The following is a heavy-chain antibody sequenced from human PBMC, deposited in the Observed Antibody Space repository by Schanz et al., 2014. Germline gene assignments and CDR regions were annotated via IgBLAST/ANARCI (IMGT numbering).Heavy chain of an antibody. CDR3: AKGRFGELSAFDI. D-gene: IGHD3-10*01. CDR1: GFTFSTSA. V-gene: IGHV3-23*03. J-gene: IGHJ3*02. CDR2: FVHPGGST. Sequence: EVQLVESGGGWVQPGGSLRLSCAASGFTFSTSAMSWVRQVPGKGLEWVSFVHPGGSTYYPDSVKGRFTISRDSSKNTLYLQMNSLRAEDTAVYYCAKGRFGELSAFDIWGQGTMVTVSS.